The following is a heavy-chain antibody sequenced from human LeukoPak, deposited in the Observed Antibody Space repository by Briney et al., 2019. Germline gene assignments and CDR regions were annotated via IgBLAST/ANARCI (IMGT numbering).Heavy chain of an antibody. CDR3: AKDINYSSSWIDY. CDR1: GLPFDDYA. CDR2: ISWNSGNI. D-gene: IGHD6-13*01. V-gene: IGHV3-9*01. Sequence: PGRSLRLSCAPSGLPFDDYAMPWARHATGKGLEWVSGISWNSGNIGYAASVKGRFTISRDNAKNSLYLQMYSLRAEDTGLYCCAKDINYSSSWIDYWGEGTLVTVSS. J-gene: IGHJ4*02.